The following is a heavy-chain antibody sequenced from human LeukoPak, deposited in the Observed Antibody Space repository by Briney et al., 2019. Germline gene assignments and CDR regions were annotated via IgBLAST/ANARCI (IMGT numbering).Heavy chain of an antibody. Sequence: GGSLRLSCAASGFTFSIYDLSWVRQAPGKGLEWVSYISSSGSTIYYADSVKGRFTISRDNAKNSLYLQMNSLRAEDTAVYYCARDLPYDYVWGSYRQYGMDVWGQGTTVTASS. CDR1: GFTFSIYD. D-gene: IGHD3-16*02. CDR2: ISSSGSTI. CDR3: ARDLPYDYVWGSYRQYGMDV. J-gene: IGHJ6*02. V-gene: IGHV3-11*01.